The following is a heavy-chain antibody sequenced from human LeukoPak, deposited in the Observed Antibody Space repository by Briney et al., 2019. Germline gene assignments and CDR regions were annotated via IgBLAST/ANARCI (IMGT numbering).Heavy chain of an antibody. V-gene: IGHV1-46*01. CDR2: INPSGGST. CDR1: GYTFTGYY. CDR3: ARVQSVGYGDNNFDY. J-gene: IGHJ4*02. D-gene: IGHD4-17*01. Sequence: ASVKVSCKASGYTFTGYYMHWVRQAPGQGLEWMGWINPSGGSTSYAQKFQGRVTMTRDTSTSTVYMELSSLRSEDTAVYYCARVQSVGYGDNNFDYWGQGTLVTVSS.